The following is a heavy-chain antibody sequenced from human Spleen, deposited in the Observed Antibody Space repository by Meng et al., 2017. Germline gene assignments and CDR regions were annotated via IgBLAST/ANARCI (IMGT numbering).Heavy chain of an antibody. Sequence: VGLGHPGSELKRPGASWKVSCKAFGYTFTTYTMHWVRQAPGQGLEWLGLINTNTGNPTYAPGFTGRFVFSLDTSISTAYLQISGLRAEDTAMYYCARTKEYYDSSFDLWGQGTLVTVSS. V-gene: IGHV7-4-1*02. J-gene: IGHJ4*02. CDR1: GYTFTTYT. CDR2: INTNTGNP. CDR3: ARTKEYYDSSFDL. D-gene: IGHD3-22*01.